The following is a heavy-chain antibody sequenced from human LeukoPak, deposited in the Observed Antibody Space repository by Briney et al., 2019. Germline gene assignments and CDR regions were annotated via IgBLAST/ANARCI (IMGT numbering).Heavy chain of an antibody. J-gene: IGHJ6*02. CDR2: INHSGST. D-gene: IGHD3-9*01. V-gene: IGHV4-34*01. CDR1: GGSFSGYY. Sequence: PSETLSLTCAVYGGSFSGYYWSWIRQPPGKGLEWIGEINHSGSTNYNPSLKSRVTISIDTSKNQFSLKLSSVTAADTAVYYCARGPHITIFSNDYYSYGMDVWGQGTTVTVSS. CDR3: ARGPHITIFSNDYYSYGMDV.